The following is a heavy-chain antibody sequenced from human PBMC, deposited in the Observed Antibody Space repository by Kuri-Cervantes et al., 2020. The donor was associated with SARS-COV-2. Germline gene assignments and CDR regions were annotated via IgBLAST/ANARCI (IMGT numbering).Heavy chain of an antibody. V-gene: IGHV4-39*07. Sequence: SETLSLTCTVSGGSISSSSYYWGWIRQPPGKGLEWIGSIYYSGSTYYNPSLKSRVTMSLDTSKNQFSLRLYSVTAADTAVYYCARDKGHCSDTSCYYYYMDVWGKGTTVTVSS. CDR3: ARDKGHCSDTSCYYYYMDV. D-gene: IGHD2-2*01. CDR1: GGSISSSSYY. CDR2: IYYSGST. J-gene: IGHJ6*03.